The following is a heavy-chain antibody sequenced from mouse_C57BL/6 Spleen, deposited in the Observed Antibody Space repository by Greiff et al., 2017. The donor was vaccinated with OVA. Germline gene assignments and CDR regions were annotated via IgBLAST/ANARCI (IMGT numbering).Heavy chain of an antibody. CDR2: IYPRSGNT. J-gene: IGHJ2*01. Sequence: QVQLQQSGAELARPGASVKLSCKASGYTFTSYGISWVKQRTGQGLEWIGEIYPRSGNTYYNEKFKGKATLTADKSSSTAYMELRSLTSEDSAVYFCARAIYYYGSSYPYFDYWGQGTTLTVSS. D-gene: IGHD1-1*01. V-gene: IGHV1-81*01. CDR3: ARAIYYYGSSYPYFDY. CDR1: GYTFTSYG.